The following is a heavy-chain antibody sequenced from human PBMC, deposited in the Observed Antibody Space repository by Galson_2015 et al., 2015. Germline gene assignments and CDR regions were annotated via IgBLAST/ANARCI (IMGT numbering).Heavy chain of an antibody. D-gene: IGHD2-2*01. CDR2: IKSKTDGGTT. V-gene: IGHV3-15*01. J-gene: IGHJ6*03. Sequence: SLRLSCAASGFTFSNAWMSWVRQAPGKGLEWVGRIKSKTDGGTTDYAAPVRGRFTISRDDSKNTLYLQMNSLKTEDTAVYYCTTAGYCSSTSCYLYYYYYMDVWGKGTTVTVSS. CDR1: GFTFSNAW. CDR3: TTAGYCSSTSCYLYYYYYMDV.